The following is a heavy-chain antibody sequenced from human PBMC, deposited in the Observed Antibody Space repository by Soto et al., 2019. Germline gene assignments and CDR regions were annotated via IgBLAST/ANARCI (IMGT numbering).Heavy chain of an antibody. CDR1: GFTFSGYW. J-gene: IGHJ4*02. CDR2: INGDGSTT. D-gene: IGHD5-12*01. Sequence: EAQLVESGGGLVQPGGSLRLSCAASGFTFSGYWMHWVRQAPERGLVWVSRINGDGSTTSYADSVKGRFTISRDNAKNTLYLQMNSLRAEDTAVYSCVRSREGYNLVADYWGQGTLVTVSP. CDR3: VRSREGYNLVADY. V-gene: IGHV3-74*01.